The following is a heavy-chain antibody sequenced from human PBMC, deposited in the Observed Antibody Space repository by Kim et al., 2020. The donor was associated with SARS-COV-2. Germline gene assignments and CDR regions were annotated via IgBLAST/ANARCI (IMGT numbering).Heavy chain of an antibody. V-gene: IGHV4-59*13. Sequence: SETLSLTCTVSGGSISSYYWSWIRQPPGKGLEWIGYIYYSGSTNYNPSLKSRVTISVDTSKNQFSLKLSSVTAADTAVYYCARARLTHGRVDAFDIWGQGTMVTVSS. CDR3: ARARLTHGRVDAFDI. CDR1: GGSISSYY. J-gene: IGHJ3*02. CDR2: IYYSGST. D-gene: IGHD7-27*01.